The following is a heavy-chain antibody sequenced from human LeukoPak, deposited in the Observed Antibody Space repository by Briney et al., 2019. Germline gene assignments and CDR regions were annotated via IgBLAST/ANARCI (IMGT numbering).Heavy chain of an antibody. D-gene: IGHD3-10*01. CDR2: ISYSGST. V-gene: IGHV4-31*03. CDR3: ATLSSEGY. CDR1: GGSISGGGYS. Sequence: SQTLSLTCTVSGGSISGGGYSWSWIRQHPGKGLEWIGSISYSGSTYHNPSLKSRVTISVDTSKNQFSLKLSSVTAAATAVYYCATLSSEGYWGQGTLVTVSS. J-gene: IGHJ4*02.